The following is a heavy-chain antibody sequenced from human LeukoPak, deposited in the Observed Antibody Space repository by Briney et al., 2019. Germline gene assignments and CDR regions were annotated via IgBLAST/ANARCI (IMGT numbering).Heavy chain of an antibody. V-gene: IGHV4-34*01. CDR2: MNHSGST. CDR3: ARVSKYFGSGSHWYFDL. J-gene: IGHJ2*01. CDR1: GGSVSGYY. D-gene: IGHD3-10*01. Sequence: SETLSLTCAVYGGSVSGYYWSWIRKPPGKGLEWIGEMNHSGSTNYNPSLKSRVAISADTSKNQFSLKLSSVTAADTAVYYCARVSKYFGSGSHWYFDLWGRGTLVTVSS.